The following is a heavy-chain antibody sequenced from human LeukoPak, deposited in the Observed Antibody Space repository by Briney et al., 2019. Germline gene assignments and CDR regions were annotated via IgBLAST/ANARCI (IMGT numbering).Heavy chain of an antibody. D-gene: IGHD3-22*01. Sequence: ASVKVSCKASGYTFTSYGISWVRQAPGQGLEWMGWISAYNGNTNYAQKLQGRVTMTTDTSTSTAYMELRSLRSDDTAVYYCARDHGSQGYYYDSSAQGDFDYWGQGTLVTVSS. J-gene: IGHJ4*02. CDR2: ISAYNGNT. V-gene: IGHV1-18*01. CDR1: GYTFTSYG. CDR3: ARDHGSQGYYYDSSAQGDFDY.